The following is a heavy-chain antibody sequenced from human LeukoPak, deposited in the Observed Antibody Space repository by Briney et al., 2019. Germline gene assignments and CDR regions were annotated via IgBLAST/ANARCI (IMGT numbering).Heavy chain of an antibody. CDR3: GRCPTSYWYSIDY. J-gene: IGHJ4*02. D-gene: IGHD2-15*01. CDR1: GFTFANYE. V-gene: IGHV3-48*03. CDR2: ISGSGTTK. Sequence: GGSLRLSCAASGFTFANYEMNWVRQAPGLGLEWVSYISGSGTTKHYADSVKGRFTISRDNSKNSLYLQMNSLRAEDTAVYYCGRCPTSYWYSIDYWGQGTLVTVSS.